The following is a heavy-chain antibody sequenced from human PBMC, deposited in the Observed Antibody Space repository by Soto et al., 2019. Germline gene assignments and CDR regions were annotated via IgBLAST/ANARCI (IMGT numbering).Heavy chain of an antibody. D-gene: IGHD7-27*01. J-gene: IGHJ4*02. CDR3: AIALTTLATFDC. Sequence: QVQLVQSGAEVKKPGASVKVSCKASGYTFIDFGITWVRQAPGQGLEWMGWISAYHGNTHYAQNRQGRATMTTDTPTSTAYMELRSLRSHDTAVYCCAIALTTLATFDCLGQGTLVTVSS. V-gene: IGHV1-18*01. CDR2: ISAYHGNT. CDR1: GYTFIDFG.